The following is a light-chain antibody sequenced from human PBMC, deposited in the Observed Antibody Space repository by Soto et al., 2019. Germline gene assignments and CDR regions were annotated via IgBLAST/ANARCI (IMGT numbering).Light chain of an antibody. CDR2: DVI. J-gene: IGLJ3*02. Sequence: QSVLTQPPSVSGAPGQRVTISCTGFDSNIGADYGVHWYQQFPGTAPKLLISDVINRPSGVPDRFSGSKSGNTPSLTISGLQAEDEGDYYCGLFTSSATWVFGGGTKVTVL. CDR1: DSNIGADYG. V-gene: IGLV1-40*01. CDR3: GLFTSSATWV.